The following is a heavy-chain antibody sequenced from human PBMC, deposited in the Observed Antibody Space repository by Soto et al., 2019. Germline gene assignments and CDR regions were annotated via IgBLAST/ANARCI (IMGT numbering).Heavy chain of an antibody. D-gene: IGHD6-25*01. Sequence: PSETLSLTCTVSGASITQYYWNWIRQSPGKGLEWIVSVSSTGSTVYNPSLTSRVTVSLDTSKNQFSLTLNSVTAADTAVYHCARGGGSAYHNREFYFWREGTLVTVHS. CDR2: VSSTGST. J-gene: IGHJ4*02. CDR3: ARGGGSAYHNREFYF. V-gene: IGHV4-59*01. CDR1: GASITQYY.